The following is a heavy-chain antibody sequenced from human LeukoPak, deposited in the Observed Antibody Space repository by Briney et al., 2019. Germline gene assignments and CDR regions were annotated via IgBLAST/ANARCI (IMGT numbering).Heavy chain of an antibody. J-gene: IGHJ5*02. V-gene: IGHV3-23*01. CDR3: AKMGCSSTSCYSWFDR. CDR1: GFTFSSYA. D-gene: IGHD2-2*02. Sequence: GGSLRLSCAASGFTFSSYAMSWVRQAPGKGLEWVSAISGSGGSTYYADSVKGRFTISRDNSKNTLYLQMNSLRAEDTAVYYCAKMGCSSTSCYSWFDRWGQGTLVTVSS. CDR2: ISGSGGST.